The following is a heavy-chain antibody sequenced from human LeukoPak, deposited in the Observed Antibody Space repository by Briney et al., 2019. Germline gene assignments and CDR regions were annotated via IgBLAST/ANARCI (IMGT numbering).Heavy chain of an antibody. J-gene: IGHJ6*02. CDR2: INHSGST. D-gene: IGHD1-1*01. CDR3: ARENEYYYYGMDV. V-gene: IGHV4-34*01. CDR1: GGSFSGYY. Sequence: SETLSLTCAVYGGSFSGYYWSWIRQPPGKGLEWIGEINHSGSTNYNPSLKSRVTISVDTSKNQFSLKLSSVTAADTAVYYCARENEYYYYGMDVWGQGTTVTVSS.